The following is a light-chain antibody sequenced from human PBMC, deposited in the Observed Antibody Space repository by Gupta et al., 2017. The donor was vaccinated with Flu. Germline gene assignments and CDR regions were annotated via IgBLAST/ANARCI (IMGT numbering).Light chain of an antibody. CDR2: EVS. CDR3: SSYTSSSTYV. J-gene: IGLJ1*01. CDR1: SSDVGTYNR. V-gene: IGLV2-18*02. Sequence: VPISCTGTSSDVGTYNRVSWYQQPPGTAPKLMIYEVSNRPSGVPDRFSGSKSGNTASLTISGLQGEDEADYYCSSYTSSSTYVFGTGTKVTVL.